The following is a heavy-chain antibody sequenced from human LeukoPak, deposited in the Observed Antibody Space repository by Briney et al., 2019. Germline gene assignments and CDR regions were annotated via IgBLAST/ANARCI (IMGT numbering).Heavy chain of an antibody. J-gene: IGHJ4*02. CDR1: GYSISSGYY. CDR2: IYHSGST. V-gene: IGHV4-38-2*02. D-gene: IGHD3-22*01. CDR3: ARDLSYYDSSGYYYFDY. Sequence: PSETLSLTCTVSGYSISSGYYWGWIRQPPGKGLEWIGSIYHSGSTYYNPSLKSRVTISVDTSKNQFSLKLSSVTAADTAVYYCARDLSYYDSSGYYYFDYWGQGTLVTDSS.